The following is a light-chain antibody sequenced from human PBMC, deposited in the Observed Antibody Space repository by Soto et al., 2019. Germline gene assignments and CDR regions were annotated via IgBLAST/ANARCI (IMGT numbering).Light chain of an antibody. J-gene: IGKJ4*01. Sequence: EIVLTQSPATLSLSPGERATLSCRASQSVSSFLAWYQQKPGQAPRLLIYDTSNRATGIPARFSGSGSGTDFTPTISSLEPEDFALYYCQQRSNWPLTFGGGTKVEIK. CDR1: QSVSSF. CDR3: QQRSNWPLT. V-gene: IGKV3-11*01. CDR2: DTS.